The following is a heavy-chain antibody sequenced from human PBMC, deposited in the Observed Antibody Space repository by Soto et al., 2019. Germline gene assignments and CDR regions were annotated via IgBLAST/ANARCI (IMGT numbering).Heavy chain of an antibody. V-gene: IGHV3-7*01. CDR1: GFTFSTYW. Sequence: EVQLVESGGGLVQPGGSLRLPCAASGFTFSTYWMTWVRQPPGKGLEWVASINQDGSERYYVDSVRGRFTISRDNAKNSRYLQMNSLRAEDTAVYYCVCGGNSFVYWGQGTLVTVSP. CDR2: INQDGSER. CDR3: VCGGNSFVY. D-gene: IGHD3-16*01. J-gene: IGHJ4*02.